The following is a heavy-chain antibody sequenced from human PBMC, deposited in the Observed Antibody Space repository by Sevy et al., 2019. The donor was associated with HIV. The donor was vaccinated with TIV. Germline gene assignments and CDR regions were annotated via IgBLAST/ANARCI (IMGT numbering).Heavy chain of an antibody. CDR1: GGSISSGGYS. D-gene: IGHD4-17*01. CDR3: ARVAPVNYYYGMDV. Sequence: SETLSLTCAVSGGSISSGGYSWSWIRQPPGKGLEWIGYIFHSGSTYSNPSLKSRVTISADRSKNQFSLKLSSVTAADTAVYYCARVAPVNYYYGMDVWGQGTMVTVSS. V-gene: IGHV4-30-2*01. J-gene: IGHJ6*02. CDR2: IFHSGST.